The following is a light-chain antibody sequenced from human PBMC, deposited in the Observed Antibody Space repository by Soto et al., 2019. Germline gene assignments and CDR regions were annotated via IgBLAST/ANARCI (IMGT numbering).Light chain of an antibody. J-gene: IGKJ1*01. CDR3: QQYYNTPRT. V-gene: IGKV4-1*01. CDR2: WAS. CDR1: QSVLYSSNSKNY. Sequence: DMVMTQSPDSLALSLGERSTINXKSSQSVLYSSNSKNYLAWYQQKPGQPPRMLIYWASTREYGGPDRFSGSGSVTDFTRAISSRQAEDVAVYYGQQYYNTPRTFGQGTKVDIK.